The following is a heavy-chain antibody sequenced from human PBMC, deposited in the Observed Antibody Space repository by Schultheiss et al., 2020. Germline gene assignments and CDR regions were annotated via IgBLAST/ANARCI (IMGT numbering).Heavy chain of an antibody. CDR1: GFTFSSYS. V-gene: IGHV3-21*05. J-gene: IGHJ4*02. CDR3: ARAVYSSSWPLVVDY. CDR2: ISSSSSYI. D-gene: IGHD6-13*01. Sequence: GESLKISCAASGFTFSSYSMNWVRQAPGKGLEWVSYISSSSSYIYYADSVKGRFTISRDNAKNSLYLQMNSLRAEDTAVYYCARAVYSSSWPLVVDYWGQGTLVTVSS.